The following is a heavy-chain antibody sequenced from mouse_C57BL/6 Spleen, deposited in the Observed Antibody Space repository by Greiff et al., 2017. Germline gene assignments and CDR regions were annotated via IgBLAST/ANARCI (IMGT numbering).Heavy chain of an antibody. D-gene: IGHD1-1*01. J-gene: IGHJ2*01. CDR3: AITTVVAFDY. CDR2: INPSTGGT. Sequence: EVKLMESGPELVKPGASVKISCKASGYSFTGYYMNWVKQSPETSLEWIGEINPSTGGTTYNQKFKAKATLTVDKSSSTAYMQLKSLTSEDSAVYYCAITTVVAFDYWGQGTTLTVSS. V-gene: IGHV1-42*01. CDR1: GYSFTGYY.